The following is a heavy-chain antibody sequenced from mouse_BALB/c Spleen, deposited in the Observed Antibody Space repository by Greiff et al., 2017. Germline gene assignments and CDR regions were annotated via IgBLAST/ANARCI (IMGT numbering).Heavy chain of an antibody. J-gene: IGHJ2*01. CDR2: IDPSDSET. CDR3: ARSGGNFDY. D-gene: IGHD3-1*01. CDR1: GYTFTSYW. V-gene: IGHV1-69*02. Sequence: QVQLQQSGAELVKPGAPVKLSCKASGYTFTSYWMNWVKQRPGRGLEWIGRIDPSDSETHYNQKFKDKATLTVDKSSSTAYIQLSSLTSEDSAVYYCARSGGNFDYWGQGTTLTVSS.